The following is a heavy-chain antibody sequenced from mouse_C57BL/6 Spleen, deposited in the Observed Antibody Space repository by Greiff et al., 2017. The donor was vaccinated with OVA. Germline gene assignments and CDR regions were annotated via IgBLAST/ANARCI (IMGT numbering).Heavy chain of an antibody. CDR1: GYTFTDYY. Sequence: EVQLQQSGPELVKPGASVKISCKASGYTFTDYYMNWVKQSHGKSLEWIGDINPNNGGTSYNQKFKGKATLTVDKSSSTAYMELRSLTSEDSAVYYCAREGAPNSYFDYWGQGTTLTVSS. J-gene: IGHJ2*01. CDR3: AREGAPNSYFDY. D-gene: IGHD4-1*01. CDR2: INPNNGGT. V-gene: IGHV1-26*01.